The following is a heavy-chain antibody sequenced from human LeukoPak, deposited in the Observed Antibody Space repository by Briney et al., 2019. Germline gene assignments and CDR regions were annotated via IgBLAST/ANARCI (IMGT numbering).Heavy chain of an antibody. V-gene: IGHV1-2*02. Sequence: GASVKVSCKASGYTFTDYYVHWVRQAPGQGLEWMGWINSNSGSTSYPQNFQGRVTMTRDTSISTLYVKLSSLRSDDTAVYYCARVRVYSSGWNFDYWGQGTLVTVSS. D-gene: IGHD6-19*01. CDR2: INSNSGST. J-gene: IGHJ4*02. CDR1: GYTFTDYY. CDR3: ARVRVYSSGWNFDY.